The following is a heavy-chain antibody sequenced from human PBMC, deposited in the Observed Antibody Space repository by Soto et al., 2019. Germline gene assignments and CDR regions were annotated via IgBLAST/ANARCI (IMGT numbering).Heavy chain of an antibody. J-gene: IGHJ6*02. CDR3: ARDNIPNTYYYYYGMDV. CDR1: GFTVSSNY. Sequence: GGSLRLSCAASGFTVSSNYMSWVRQAPGKGLEWVSVIYSGGSTYYADSVKGRFTISRDNSKNTLYLQMNSLRAEDTAVYYCARDNIPNTYYYYYGMDVWGQGATVTVSS. V-gene: IGHV3-53*01. D-gene: IGHD2-2*02. CDR2: IYSGGST.